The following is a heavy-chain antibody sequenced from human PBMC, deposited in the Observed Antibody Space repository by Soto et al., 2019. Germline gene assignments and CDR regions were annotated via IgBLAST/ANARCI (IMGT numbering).Heavy chain of an antibody. V-gene: IGHV4-39*01. Sequence: QLQLQESGPGLVKPSETLSLTCTVSGGSISSSSYYWGWIRQPPGKGLEWFGCIYYCGSTYYNPSLKSRITISVDTSKNQFSLKLSSVTAADTAVYYCARYSSSVDYYYYGMDVWGQGTTVTVSS. J-gene: IGHJ6*02. D-gene: IGHD6-6*01. CDR2: IYYCGST. CDR1: GGSISSSSYY. CDR3: ARYSSSVDYYYYGMDV.